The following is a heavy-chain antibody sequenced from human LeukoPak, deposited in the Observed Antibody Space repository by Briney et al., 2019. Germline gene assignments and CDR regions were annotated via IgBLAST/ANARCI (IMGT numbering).Heavy chain of an antibody. J-gene: IGHJ5*02. CDR3: ARSTGSSWSRGGWFDP. Sequence: ASVKVSCKASGYTFTGYGISWVRQPPGQGLEWMGWISAYNGNTNYAQKLQGRVTMTTDTSTSTAYLELRSLRSDDTAVYYCARSTGSSWSRGGWFDPWGQGTLVTVSS. D-gene: IGHD6-13*01. V-gene: IGHV1-18*01. CDR2: ISAYNGNT. CDR1: GYTFTGYG.